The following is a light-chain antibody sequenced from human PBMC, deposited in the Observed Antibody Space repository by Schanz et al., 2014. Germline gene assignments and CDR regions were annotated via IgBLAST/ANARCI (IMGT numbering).Light chain of an antibody. J-gene: IGKJ1*01. Sequence: DIQMTPSPSSLSASVGDRVTITCQASQDISNYLNWYQQKPGKAPKLLIYDASNLETGVPSRFSGSGSGTDFTLTISSLQPEDFATYYCQQANNFPRTFGQGTKVEIK. CDR3: QQANNFPRT. CDR2: DAS. CDR1: QDISNY. V-gene: IGKV1-33*01.